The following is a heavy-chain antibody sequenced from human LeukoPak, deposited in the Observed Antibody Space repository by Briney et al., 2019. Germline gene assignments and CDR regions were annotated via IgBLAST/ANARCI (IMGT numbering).Heavy chain of an antibody. Sequence: PGGSLRLSCAASGFTVSSNYMSWVRQAPGKGLEWVSVIYSGGSTYYADSVKGRFTISRDNSKNTLYLQMNSLRAEDTAVYYCAKDAALAAGTFDYWGQGTLVTVSS. CDR2: IYSGGST. CDR1: GFTVSSNY. V-gene: IGHV3-53*05. J-gene: IGHJ4*02. D-gene: IGHD6-13*01. CDR3: AKDAALAAGTFDY.